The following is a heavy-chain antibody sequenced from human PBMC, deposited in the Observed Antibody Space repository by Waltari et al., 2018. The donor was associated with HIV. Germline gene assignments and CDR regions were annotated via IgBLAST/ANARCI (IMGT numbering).Heavy chain of an antibody. CDR3: ARDLAAAGTSCFDY. CDR2: IWYDGSNK. Sequence: QVQLVESGGGVVQPGRSLRLSCAASGFTFSSYSMHWVRQAPGKGLEWVAVIWYDGSNKYYADSVKGRFTISRDNSKNTLYLQMNSLRAEDTAVYYCARDLAAAGTSCFDYWGQGTLVTVSS. CDR1: GFTFSSYS. J-gene: IGHJ4*02. D-gene: IGHD6-13*01. V-gene: IGHV3-33*01.